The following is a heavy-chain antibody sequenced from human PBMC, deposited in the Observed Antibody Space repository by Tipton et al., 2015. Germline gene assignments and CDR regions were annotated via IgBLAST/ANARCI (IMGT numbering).Heavy chain of an antibody. J-gene: IGHJ3*02. CDR1: GGSISSYY. CDR3: ARGRNNAFDI. CDR2: ISHSGNT. Sequence: TLSLTCTVSGGSISSYYWGWIRQPPGKGLEWIGSISHSGNTYYNPSLKSRVTMSRDTSKNQFSLQLNSVTPEDTAVYYCARGRNNAFDIWGQGTLVTVSS. V-gene: IGHV4-59*04.